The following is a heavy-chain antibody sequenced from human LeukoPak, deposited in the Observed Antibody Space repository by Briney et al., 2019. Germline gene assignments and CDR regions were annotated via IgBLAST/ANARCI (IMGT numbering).Heavy chain of an antibody. V-gene: IGHV4-39*07. CDR3: ARDRDTTLVTLWFDP. CDR2: IYYSGNT. J-gene: IGHJ5*02. D-gene: IGHD4-23*01. CDR1: GGSISSSSYY. Sequence: SETLSLTCTVSGGSISSSSYYWGWIRQPPGKGREWIGSIYYSGNTYYNPSLKSRVTISVDTSKNQFSLKLSSVTAADTAVYYCARDRDTTLVTLWFDPWGQGTLVTVSS.